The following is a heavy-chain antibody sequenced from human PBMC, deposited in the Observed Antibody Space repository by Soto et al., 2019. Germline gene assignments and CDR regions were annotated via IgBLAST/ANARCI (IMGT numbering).Heavy chain of an antibody. V-gene: IGHV5-51*01. CDR2: IYPGASDT. CDR3: ARHQTTRGYRWFEP. CDR1: GYSFTSYW. J-gene: IGHJ5*02. Sequence: GESLKISRNGSGYSFTSYWLGWVRQMPGQGLEWMGIIYPGASDTRYSPSFQGQVTISADKSISTAYLQWSSLKASDTAMYYCARHQTTRGYRWFEPWGQGTLVTVSS. D-gene: IGHD3-16*02.